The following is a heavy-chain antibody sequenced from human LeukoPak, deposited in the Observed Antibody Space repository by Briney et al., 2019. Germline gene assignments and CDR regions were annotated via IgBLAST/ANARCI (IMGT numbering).Heavy chain of an antibody. CDR2: ISGSGGST. V-gene: IGHV3-23*01. CDR1: GFTFSSYA. J-gene: IGHJ4*02. D-gene: IGHD3-22*01. Sequence: GGSLRLSCAASGFTFSSYAMSWVRQALGKGLEGVSAISGSGGSTYYADPVKGRFTISRDNSKNTLYLQMNSLRAEDTAVYYCAKRYYYDSSGYGFDYWGQGTLVTVSS. CDR3: AKRYYYDSSGYGFDY.